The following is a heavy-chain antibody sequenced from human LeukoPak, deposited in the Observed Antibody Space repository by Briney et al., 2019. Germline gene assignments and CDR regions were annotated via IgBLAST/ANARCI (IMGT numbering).Heavy chain of an antibody. D-gene: IGHD3-9*01. Sequence: GGSLPLSCSASGFTFSSYAMHWVRQAPGKGLEYVSAISSNGGSTYYADSVKGRFTISRDNSKNTLYLQMSSLRADDTAVYYCVKGFYDILTAYRGGGDYWGQG. V-gene: IGHV3-64D*06. CDR3: VKGFYDILTAYRGGGDY. CDR1: GFTFSSYA. J-gene: IGHJ4*02. CDR2: ISSNGGST.